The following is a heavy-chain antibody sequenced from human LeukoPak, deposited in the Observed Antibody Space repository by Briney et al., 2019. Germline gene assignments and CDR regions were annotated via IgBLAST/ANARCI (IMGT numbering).Heavy chain of an antibody. D-gene: IGHD5-12*01. V-gene: IGHV3-23*01. CDR1: GFTFRSHA. CDR3: ARVHGLEYFQH. CDR2: IYENGGTT. Sequence: RAGGSLRLSCVGSGFTFRSHAMSWVRQAPEKGLEFVSGIYENGGTTYYADSVKGRFSISRDNSKNTLYLQMNSLRAEDTAVYYCARVHGLEYFQHWGQGTLVTVSS. J-gene: IGHJ1*01.